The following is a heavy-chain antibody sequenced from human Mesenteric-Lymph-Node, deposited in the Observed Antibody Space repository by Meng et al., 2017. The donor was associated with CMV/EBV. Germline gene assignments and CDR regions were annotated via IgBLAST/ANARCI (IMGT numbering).Heavy chain of an antibody. CDR3: ASETSHRWINYYYYGMDV. D-gene: IGHD5-12*01. Sequence: GESLKISCAASRFTVSSNYMTWVRQAPGKGLEWVSVLYSNGITDYADSVKGRFTISRDISTNTLYLQMNSLRPEDTATYYCASETSHRWINYYYYGMDVWGQGTTVTVSS. J-gene: IGHJ6*02. V-gene: IGHV3-66*02. CDR2: LYSNGIT. CDR1: RFTVSSNY.